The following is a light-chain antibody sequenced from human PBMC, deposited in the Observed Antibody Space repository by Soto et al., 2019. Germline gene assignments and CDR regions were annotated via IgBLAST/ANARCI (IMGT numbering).Light chain of an antibody. J-gene: IGLJ1*01. CDR1: SSNIGAGYD. CDR2: GNN. V-gene: IGLV1-40*01. CDR3: QSYDSSLSGFV. Sequence: QAVVTQPPSMSGAPGQRVTISCTGSSSNIGAGYDVHWYRQLPGTAPKLLIYGNNNRPSGVPDRFSGSKSGTSASLAITGLQAEDEADYYCQSYDSSLSGFVFGTGTKVTVL.